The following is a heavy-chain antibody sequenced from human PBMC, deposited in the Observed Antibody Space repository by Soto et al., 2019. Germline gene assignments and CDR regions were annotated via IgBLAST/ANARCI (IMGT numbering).Heavy chain of an antibody. CDR1: GGSISSYY. V-gene: IGHV4-59*01. D-gene: IGHD6-19*01. CDR2: IYYSGST. CDR3: ARGDSSGWYP. J-gene: IGHJ5*02. Sequence: QVQLQESGPGLVKPSETLSLTCTVSGGSISSYYWSWIRQPPGKGLEWIGYIYYSGSTNYNPSLKSRVTISVDTSKNQFSLKLSSVTAADTAVYYCARGDSSGWYPWGQGTLVTVSS.